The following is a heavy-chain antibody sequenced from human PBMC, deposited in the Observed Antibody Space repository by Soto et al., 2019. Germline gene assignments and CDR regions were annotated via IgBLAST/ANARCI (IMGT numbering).Heavy chain of an antibody. CDR3: TSDLPGVMTNYGFDY. V-gene: IGHV3-15*07. CDR2: FKSRGDGGTT. J-gene: IGHJ4*02. Sequence: EVQLVESGGGLINPGGSLRLSCAASGFTFSNAWMNWVRQAPGQGLEWVARFKSRGDGGTTDYAAPVKGGFTISRDDSENTLFLQIDILKIEDTAMYCWTSDLPGVMTNYGFDYWGQGILVTVSS. D-gene: IGHD4-17*01. CDR1: GFTFSNAW.